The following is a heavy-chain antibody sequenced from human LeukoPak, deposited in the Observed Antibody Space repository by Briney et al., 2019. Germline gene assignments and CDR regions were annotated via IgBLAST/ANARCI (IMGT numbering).Heavy chain of an antibody. CDR2: IIPIFGTA. D-gene: IGHD2-21*01. Sequence: SVKVSCKASGGTFSSYAISWVRQAPGQGLEWMGGIIPIFGTANYAQKFQGRVTITTDESTSTAHMELSSLRSEDTAVYYCACGGDFYYYMDVWGKGTTVTVSS. V-gene: IGHV1-69*05. CDR1: GGTFSSYA. J-gene: IGHJ6*03. CDR3: ACGGDFYYYMDV.